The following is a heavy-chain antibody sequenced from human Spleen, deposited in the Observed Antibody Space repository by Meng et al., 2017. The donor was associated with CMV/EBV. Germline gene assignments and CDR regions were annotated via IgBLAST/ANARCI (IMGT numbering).Heavy chain of an antibody. J-gene: IGHJ4*02. V-gene: IGHV2-5*02. D-gene: IGHD2-15*01. CDR2: IHWDDEK. Sequence: LTTSGVGVGWIRQTPGKALEWLALIHWDDEKEYSPSLKSRLTITKDTSKNQVVLTMTNLNPVDTGTYYCIHRPRLSCSGGSCWAFDYWGQGTLVTVSS. CDR1: LTTSGVG. CDR3: IHRPRLSCSGGSCWAFDY.